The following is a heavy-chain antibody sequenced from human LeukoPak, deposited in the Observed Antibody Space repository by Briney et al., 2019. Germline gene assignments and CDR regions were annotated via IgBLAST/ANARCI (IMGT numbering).Heavy chain of an antibody. D-gene: IGHD6-13*01. CDR1: GYTFSGFY. CDR2: INPNSGGT. Sequence: ASVKVSCKASGYTFSGFYIHWVRQAPGQGLEWMGWINPNSGGTNYAQKFQGRVTMTRDTSISTAYMELSRLRSDDTAVYYCARDLDSSSWFDRGRFDYWGQGTLVTVSS. J-gene: IGHJ4*02. CDR3: ARDLDSSSWFDRGRFDY. V-gene: IGHV1-2*02.